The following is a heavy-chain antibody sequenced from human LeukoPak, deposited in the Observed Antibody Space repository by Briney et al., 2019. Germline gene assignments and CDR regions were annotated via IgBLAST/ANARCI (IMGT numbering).Heavy chain of an antibody. Sequence: GGSLRRASAASGFTFSDYYMSWIRQAPGKGVEWVSYNLNSGSTIYYADSVKGRFNISRDNAKNSLYLQMNSLRAEDTAVYYCARTDGGIPLYYFDYWGQGTLVTVSS. CDR3: ARTDGGIPLYYFDY. CDR2: NLNSGSTI. V-gene: IGHV3-11*04. J-gene: IGHJ4*02. D-gene: IGHD3-16*01. CDR1: GFTFSDYY.